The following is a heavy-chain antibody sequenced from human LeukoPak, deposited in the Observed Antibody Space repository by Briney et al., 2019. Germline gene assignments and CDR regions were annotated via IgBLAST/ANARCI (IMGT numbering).Heavy chain of an antibody. CDR2: IYYSGST. CDR1: GGSISSYY. V-gene: IGHV4-59*01. CDR3: ARGGYYDSSGYYKFDY. J-gene: IGHJ4*02. D-gene: IGHD3-22*01. Sequence: LSETLSLTCTVSGGSISSYYWSWIRQPPGKGLEWIGYIYYSGSTNYNPSLKSRVTISVDTSKNQFSLKLSSVTAADTAVYYCARGGYYDSSGYYKFDYWGQGTLVTVSS.